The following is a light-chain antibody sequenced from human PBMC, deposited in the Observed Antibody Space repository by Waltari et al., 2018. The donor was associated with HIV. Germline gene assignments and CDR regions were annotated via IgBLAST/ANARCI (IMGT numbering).Light chain of an antibody. J-gene: IGLJ1*01. V-gene: IGLV3-19*01. Sequence: SSELPQDPAVSVALGQTVRITCQGDSLGKYSANWYQQKPGQAPLIVLYGKYSRRRSGIPARFSGSTSGSTSYLTITGAREEDEADYYCDARDSNNKHHVFGTGTKVTV. CDR1: SLGKYS. CDR3: DARDSNNKHHV. CDR2: GKY.